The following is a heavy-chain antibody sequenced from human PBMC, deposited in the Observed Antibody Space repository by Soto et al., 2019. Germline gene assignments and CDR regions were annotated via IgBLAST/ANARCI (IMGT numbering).Heavy chain of an antibody. CDR1: GFLFTDYY. J-gene: IGHJ4*02. CDR2: IDGSSDYT. V-gene: IGHV3-11*06. CDR3: ARGGTTSLDY. Sequence: GGSLRLSCTASGFLFTDYYMSWIRQPPGKGLEWLAYIDGSSDYTNSADSVKGRFTISRDNAKNSVFLQMNNLRADDTAVYYCARGGTTSLDYWGQGTQVTVSS. D-gene: IGHD1-1*01.